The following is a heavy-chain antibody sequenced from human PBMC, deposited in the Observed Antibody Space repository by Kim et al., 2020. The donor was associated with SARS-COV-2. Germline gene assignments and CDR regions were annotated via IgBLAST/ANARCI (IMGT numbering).Heavy chain of an antibody. Sequence: YYADPVKGRCTISRDNSKNTLYLQMNSLRAEDTAVYYCAKETWVAGLLDYWGQGTLVTVSS. V-gene: IGHV3-23*01. D-gene: IGHD6-19*01. CDR3: AKETWVAGLLDY. J-gene: IGHJ4*02.